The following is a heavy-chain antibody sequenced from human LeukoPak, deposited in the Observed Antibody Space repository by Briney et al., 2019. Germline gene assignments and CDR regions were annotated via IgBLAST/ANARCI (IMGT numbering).Heavy chain of an antibody. CDR2: IGSKPNSYAT. CDR3: TSRYDRRGYYHAFDY. J-gene: IGHJ4*02. Sequence: GGSLRLSCAASGFTFSGSAIHWVRQASGKGLEWVGRIGSKPNSYATVYAASVKGRFTISRDDSKDTAYLQMNSLKTEDTAVYYCTSRYDRRGYYHAFDYWGQGTLVTVSS. V-gene: IGHV3-73*01. D-gene: IGHD3-22*01. CDR1: GFTFSGSA.